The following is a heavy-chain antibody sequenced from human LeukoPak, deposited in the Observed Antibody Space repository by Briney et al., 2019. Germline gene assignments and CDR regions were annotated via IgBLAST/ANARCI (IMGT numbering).Heavy chain of an antibody. Sequence: GGSLRLSCAASGFTLTSHGMRWVRQAPGKGLEWVAFIQNDGSYKNYADSVKGRFIISRDNSKNTLYLQMNSLRTEDTADYYCAKRGTVTSNFEYWGQGTLVTVSS. D-gene: IGHD4-17*01. J-gene: IGHJ4*02. CDR3: AKRGTVTSNFEY. CDR1: GFTLTSHG. V-gene: IGHV3-30*02. CDR2: IQNDGSYK.